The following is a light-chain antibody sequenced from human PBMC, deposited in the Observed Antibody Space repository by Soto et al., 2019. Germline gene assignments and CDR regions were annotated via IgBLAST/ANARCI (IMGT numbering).Light chain of an antibody. CDR3: CSYAGTATV. CDR1: TSDVESYNL. CDR2: EGT. V-gene: IGLV2-23*03. Sequence: QSVLTQPASVSGSPGQSITISCTGTTSDVESYNLVSWFRQHPGEAPKLIVYEGTKRPSGVSNRFSGSKSGNPASLTISGLQAEDEANYYCCSYAGTATVFGTGTKLTVL. J-gene: IGLJ1*01.